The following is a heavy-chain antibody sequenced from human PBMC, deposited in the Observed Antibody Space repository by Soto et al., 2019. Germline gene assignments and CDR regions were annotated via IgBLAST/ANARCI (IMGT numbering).Heavy chain of an antibody. J-gene: IGHJ6*02. CDR2: IISSSSTI. CDR3: ARDKVYSSSSSLYYYYYYGMDV. D-gene: IGHD6-6*01. CDR1: GFTFSSYS. Sequence: PEGSLRLSCAASGFTFSSYSMNWVRQAPGTGLEWVSYIISSSSTIYYAHSVEGRFTISRDNAKNSLYLQMNSLRDGDTAVYYCARDKVYSSSSSLYYYYYYGMDVWGPGTKDTFSS. V-gene: IGHV3-48*02.